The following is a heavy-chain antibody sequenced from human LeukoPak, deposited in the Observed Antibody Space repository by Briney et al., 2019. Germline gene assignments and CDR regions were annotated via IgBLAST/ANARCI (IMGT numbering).Heavy chain of an antibody. J-gene: IGHJ4*02. Sequence: SETLSLTCTVSGGSISSSSYYWGWIRQPPGKGLEWIGSIYYSGSTYYNPSLKSRVTISVDTSKNQFSLKLSSVTAADTAVYYCARHIGAARPDYSSQGTLVTVSS. CDR3: ARHIGAARPDY. V-gene: IGHV4-39*01. CDR1: GGSISSSSYY. CDR2: IYYSGST. D-gene: IGHD6-6*01.